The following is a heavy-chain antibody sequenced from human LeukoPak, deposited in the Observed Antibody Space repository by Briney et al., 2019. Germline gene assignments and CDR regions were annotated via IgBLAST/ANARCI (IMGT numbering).Heavy chain of an antibody. CDR2: INPRGGST. Sequence: ASVKVSCKASGYTFTSYYMHWVRQAPGQGLEWMGIINPRGGSTNYAQKFQGRVTMTRDTSTSTAYMELRSLRSDDTAVYYCARRKIVYPDCWGQGTLVTVSS. CDR1: GYTFTSYY. CDR3: ARRKIVYPDC. V-gene: IGHV1-46*01. J-gene: IGHJ4*02. D-gene: IGHD2/OR15-2a*01.